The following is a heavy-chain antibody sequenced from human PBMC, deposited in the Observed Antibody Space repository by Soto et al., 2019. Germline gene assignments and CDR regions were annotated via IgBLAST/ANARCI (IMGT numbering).Heavy chain of an antibody. Sequence: SETLSLTCTVSGCSVSSGSYYWGWIRQPPGKGLEWIGYIYYSGSTNYNPSLKSRVTISVDTSKNQFSLKLSSVTAADTAVYYCARTGDSSGYYYYYYYGMDVWGQGTTVTVSS. V-gene: IGHV4-61*01. J-gene: IGHJ6*02. D-gene: IGHD3-22*01. CDR3: ARTGDSSGYYYYYYYGMDV. CDR1: GCSVSSGSYY. CDR2: IYYSGST.